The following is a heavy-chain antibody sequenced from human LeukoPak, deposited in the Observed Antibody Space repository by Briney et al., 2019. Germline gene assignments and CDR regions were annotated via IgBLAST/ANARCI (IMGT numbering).Heavy chain of an antibody. CDR1: GGSISSYY. J-gene: IGHJ3*02. CDR2: IYYSGST. CDR3: AREASGYDSGAFDI. D-gene: IGHD5-12*01. Sequence: PSQTLSLTCTVSGGSISSYYWSWIRQPPGKGLEWIGYIYYSGSTNYNPSLKSRVTISVDTSKNQFSLKLSSVTAADTAVYYCAREASGYDSGAFDIWGQGTMVTVSS. V-gene: IGHV4-59*01.